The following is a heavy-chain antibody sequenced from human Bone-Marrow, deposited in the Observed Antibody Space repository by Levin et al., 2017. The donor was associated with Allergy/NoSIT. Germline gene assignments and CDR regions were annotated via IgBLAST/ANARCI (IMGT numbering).Heavy chain of an antibody. D-gene: IGHD3-3*02. Sequence: GESLKISCAASGFTFRSFAMHWVRQAPGKGLEWVAIISFDGSNKYYADSVKGRFTISRDDANNTLYLQMNSLRPEDTAVYYCARDRSPRSRGGPVLGYWGQGTLVTVSS. V-gene: IGHV3-30-3*01. CDR3: ARDRSPRSRGGPVLGY. CDR2: ISFDGSNK. J-gene: IGHJ4*02. CDR1: GFTFRSFA.